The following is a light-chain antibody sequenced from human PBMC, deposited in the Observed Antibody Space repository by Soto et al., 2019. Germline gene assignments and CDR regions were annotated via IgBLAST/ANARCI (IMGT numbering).Light chain of an antibody. V-gene: IGKV3-20*01. CDR3: PLST. CDR1: QSVSSSY. J-gene: IGKJ1*01. Sequence: EIVLTQSPGTLSLSPGERATLSCRASQSVSSSYLAWYQQKPGQAPRLLIYGASSLATGIPDRFSGSASGTDFTLTISRLEPEDFAVYYCPLSTFGQGTKVEIK. CDR2: GAS.